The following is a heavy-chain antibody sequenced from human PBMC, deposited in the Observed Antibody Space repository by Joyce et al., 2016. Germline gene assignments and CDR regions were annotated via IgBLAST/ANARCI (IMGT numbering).Heavy chain of an antibody. CDR2: ISDNSRYI. CDR3: GRVDPTEQPIDY. J-gene: IGHJ4*02. D-gene: IGHD6-13*01. V-gene: IGHV3-21*01. CDR1: GFAFSTYT. Sequence: EVQLVESGGGLVKPGGSLSLSCAASGFAFSTYTMRWVRQAQGKGLGWVSSISDNSRYIYYADSLKGRFTISRDNAKNSLYVQMNSRRAEDTAVYNCGRVDPTEQPIDYWGQGTLVTVSS.